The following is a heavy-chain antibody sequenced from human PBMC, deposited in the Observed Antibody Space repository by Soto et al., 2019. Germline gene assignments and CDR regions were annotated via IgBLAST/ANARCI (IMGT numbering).Heavy chain of an antibody. Sequence: SETLSLTCTVSGGSISSYYWGWIRQVPGRGLECIGYIFYIGTTYYNPSLKSRVTISLDTPKNQYSLKLNSVTVADRAVYYCARHQRPIARGGFDTWGQGTLVTVSS. CDR2: IFYIGTT. D-gene: IGHD2-21*01. CDR3: ARHQRPIARGGFDT. J-gene: IGHJ5*02. V-gene: IGHV4-59*01. CDR1: GGSISSYY.